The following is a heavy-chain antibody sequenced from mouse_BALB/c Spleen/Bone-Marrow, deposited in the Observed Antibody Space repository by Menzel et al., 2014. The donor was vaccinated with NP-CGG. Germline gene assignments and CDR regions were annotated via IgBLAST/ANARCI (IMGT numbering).Heavy chain of an antibody. V-gene: IGHV14-3*02. Sequence: VQLQQSGAKLVKPGASVKLSCTASGFNIKDTYMYWVKQRPEQGLEWIGRIDPANGNTKYDPKFQGKATITADTSSNTAYLQLSSLTSEDTAVYYCARYRYYGSSYAMDYWGQGTSVTVSS. CDR1: GFNIKDTY. J-gene: IGHJ4*01. D-gene: IGHD1-1*01. CDR3: ARYRYYGSSYAMDY. CDR2: IDPANGNT.